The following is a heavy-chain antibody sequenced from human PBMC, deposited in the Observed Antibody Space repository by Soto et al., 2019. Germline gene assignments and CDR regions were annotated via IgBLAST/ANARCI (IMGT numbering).Heavy chain of an antibody. Sequence: GGSLRLSCAASGFTFSSYSVNWVRQAPGKGLEWVSSISSSSSYIYYADSVKGRFTISRDNAKNSLYLQMNSLRAEDTAVYYCAREAIYSGYGYYYYYGMDVWGQGTTVTVSS. CDR1: GFTFSSYS. J-gene: IGHJ6*02. CDR2: ISSSSSYI. V-gene: IGHV3-21*01. D-gene: IGHD5-12*01. CDR3: AREAIYSGYGYYYYYGMDV.